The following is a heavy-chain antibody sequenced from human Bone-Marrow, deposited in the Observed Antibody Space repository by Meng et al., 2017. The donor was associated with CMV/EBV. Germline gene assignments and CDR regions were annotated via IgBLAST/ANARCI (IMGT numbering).Heavy chain of an antibody. D-gene: IGHD2-8*01. V-gene: IGHV1-8*01. CDR1: GYTFTSYD. CDR3: ARGDIVLMVYASNWFDP. CDR2: MNPNSGNT. Sequence: ASVKVSCKASGYTFTSYDINWVRQATGQGLEWMGWMNPNSGNTGYAQKFQGRVTMTRNTSISTAYMELSSLRSEDTAVYYCARGDIVLMVYASNWFDPWGQGTLVTFSS. J-gene: IGHJ5*02.